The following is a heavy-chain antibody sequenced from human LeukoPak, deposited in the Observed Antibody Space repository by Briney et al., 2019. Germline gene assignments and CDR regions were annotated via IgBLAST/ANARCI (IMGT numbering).Heavy chain of an antibody. CDR3: ARPYYYGSGSGDSTHSFDY. V-gene: IGHV4-34*01. CDR2: INHSGST. Sequence: SETLSLTCAVYGGSFSGYYWSWIRQPPGKGLEWIGEINHSGSTNYNPSLKSRVTISVDTSKNQFSLKLSSVTAADTAVYYCARPYYYGSGSGDSTHSFDYWGQGTLVTVSS. CDR1: GGSFSGYY. D-gene: IGHD3-10*01. J-gene: IGHJ4*02.